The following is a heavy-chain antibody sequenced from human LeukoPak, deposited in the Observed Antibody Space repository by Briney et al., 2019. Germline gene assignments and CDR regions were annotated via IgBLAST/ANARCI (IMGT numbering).Heavy chain of an antibody. Sequence: SETLSLTCTVSGGSISSYYRSWIRQPPRKGLEWNGYIYYSGSTNYNPSLKSRVTISVDTSKTQFSLKLSSVTAADTAVYYCARSDMVRGVISWFDPWGQGTLVTVSS. V-gene: IGHV4-59*08. CDR1: GGSISSYY. D-gene: IGHD3-10*01. CDR2: IYYSGST. CDR3: ARSDMVRGVISWFDP. J-gene: IGHJ5*02.